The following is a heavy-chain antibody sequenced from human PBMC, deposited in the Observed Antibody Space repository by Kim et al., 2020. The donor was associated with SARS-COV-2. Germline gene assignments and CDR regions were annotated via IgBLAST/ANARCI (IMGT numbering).Heavy chain of an antibody. Sequence: TAYAASVTGRFTISRDDSKNTAYLQMTSLKTEDTAVYYCLATVTTFAFDICGQGTMVTVSS. CDR2: T. J-gene: IGHJ3*02. CDR3: LATVTTFAFDI. V-gene: IGHV3-73*01. D-gene: IGHD4-17*01.